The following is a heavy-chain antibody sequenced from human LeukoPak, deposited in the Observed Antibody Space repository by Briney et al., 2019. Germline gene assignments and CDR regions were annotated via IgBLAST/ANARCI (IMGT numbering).Heavy chain of an antibody. CDR1: GFTFSSYA. CDR2: ISYDGSNN. Sequence: GGSLRLSCAASGFTFSSYAMHWVRQAPGKGLAWVAVISYDGSNNCYAASVKGRFTTSRDNSKNTLNLQMNSLRAEDTAVYYCARQYDYVWGSYRYSWFDPWGQGTLVTVSS. J-gene: IGHJ5*02. CDR3: ARQYDYVWGSYRYSWFDP. D-gene: IGHD3-16*02. V-gene: IGHV3-30*04.